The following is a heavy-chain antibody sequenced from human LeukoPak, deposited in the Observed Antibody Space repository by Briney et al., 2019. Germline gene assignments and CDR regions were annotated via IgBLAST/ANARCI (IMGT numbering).Heavy chain of an antibody. Sequence: GASVKVSCKASGYTFTSYDINWVRQAPGQGLEWMGWMNPNSGNTGYAQKFQGRVTMTRNTSISTAYMELSSLRSEDTAVYYCARHKAEVPAALYYFDYWGQGTLVTVSS. CDR3: ARHKAEVPAALYYFDY. D-gene: IGHD2-2*01. V-gene: IGHV1-8*01. J-gene: IGHJ4*02. CDR1: GYTFTSYD. CDR2: MNPNSGNT.